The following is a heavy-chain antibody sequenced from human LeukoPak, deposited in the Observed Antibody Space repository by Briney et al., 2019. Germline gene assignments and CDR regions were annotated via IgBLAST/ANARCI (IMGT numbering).Heavy chain of an antibody. CDR3: ARDSDDSSGYYFDY. D-gene: IGHD3-22*01. Sequence: GGSLRLSCAASGFTFSSYWMHWVRQAPGKGLVWVSRINSDGSSTSYADSVKGRFTISRDNAKNTLYLQMNSLRAEDTAAYYCARDSDDSSGYYFDYWGQGTLVTVSS. CDR1: GFTFSSYW. J-gene: IGHJ4*02. V-gene: IGHV3-74*01. CDR2: INSDGSST.